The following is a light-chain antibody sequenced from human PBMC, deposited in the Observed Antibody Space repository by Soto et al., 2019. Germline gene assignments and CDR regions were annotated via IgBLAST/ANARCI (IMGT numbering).Light chain of an antibody. Sequence: IVMSQSPATLSVSPGEGATLSCRASETISSDLAWYQQKPGQSPRLLIFGAFTRATGVPVRFSGSGSGTEFTLTVSSLQSEDVVVYFCQQYNKWPLTFGGGTRVEIK. V-gene: IGKV3D-15*01. CDR3: QQYNKWPLT. CDR2: GAF. CDR1: ETISSD. J-gene: IGKJ4*01.